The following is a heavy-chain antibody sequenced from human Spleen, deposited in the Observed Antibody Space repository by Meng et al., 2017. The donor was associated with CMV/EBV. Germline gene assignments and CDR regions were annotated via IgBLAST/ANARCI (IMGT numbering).Heavy chain of an antibody. V-gene: IGHV4-34*01. D-gene: IGHD6-13*01. CDR1: GGSFSGYY. CDR3: ARGYKTYSSSYNWFDP. Sequence: SETLSLTCAVYGGSFSGYYWSWIRQPPGKGLEWIGEINHSGSTNYNPSLKSRVTISVDTSKNQFSLKLSSVTAADTAVYYCARGYKTYSSSYNWFDPWGQGTLVTVSS. J-gene: IGHJ5*02. CDR2: INHSGST.